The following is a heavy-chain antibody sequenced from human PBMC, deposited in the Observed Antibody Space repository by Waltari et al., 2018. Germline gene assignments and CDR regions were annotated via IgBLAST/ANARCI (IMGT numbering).Heavy chain of an antibody. J-gene: IGHJ6*02. CDR2: MTASGLM. V-gene: IGHV3-23*01. D-gene: IGHD1-26*01. Sequence: EMRLLESGGALVQPGESLRLSCAASGFPFSPSTMNWVRQAPGKGLEWVAVMTASGLMHYGDSVKGRFIISRDKSKNTLYLEMYRLRVEDTATYYCAKDEGARLAPTFGMDAWGQGTTVIVS. CDR1: GFPFSPST. CDR3: AKDEGARLAPTFGMDA.